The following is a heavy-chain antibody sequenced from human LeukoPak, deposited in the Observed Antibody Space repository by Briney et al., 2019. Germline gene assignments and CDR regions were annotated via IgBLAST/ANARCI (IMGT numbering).Heavy chain of an antibody. V-gene: IGHV1-2*02. Sequence: ASVKVSCKASGYTFTGYYMHWVRQAPGQGLEWMGWINPNSGGTNYAQKVQGRVTMTRDTSISTAYMELSRLRSDDTAVYYCARLGGYYDSSGGFDYWGQGTLVTVSS. CDR1: GYTFTGYY. CDR3: ARLGGYYDSSGGFDY. CDR2: INPNSGGT. D-gene: IGHD3-22*01. J-gene: IGHJ4*02.